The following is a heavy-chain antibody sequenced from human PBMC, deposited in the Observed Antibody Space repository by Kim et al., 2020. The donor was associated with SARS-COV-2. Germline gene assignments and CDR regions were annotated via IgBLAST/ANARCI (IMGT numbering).Heavy chain of an antibody. CDR1: GFTFSSYG. Sequence: GGSLRLSCAASGFTFSSYGMHWVRQAPGKGLEWVAVIWYDGSNKYYADSVKGRFTISRDNSKNTLYLQMNSLRAEDTAVYYCARDGVGATTMDYWGQGTLVTVSS. D-gene: IGHD1-26*01. CDR2: IWYDGSNK. CDR3: ARDGVGATTMDY. J-gene: IGHJ4*02. V-gene: IGHV3-33*01.